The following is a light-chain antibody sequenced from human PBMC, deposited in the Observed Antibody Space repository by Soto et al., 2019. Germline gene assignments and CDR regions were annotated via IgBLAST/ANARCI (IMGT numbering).Light chain of an antibody. V-gene: IGKV1-5*01. Sequence: DIQMTQSPSTLSASVGDRVTINSRASQNIGNWLAWYQQKPGKAPNLLIYGASSLQSGVPSRFSGSGFGTEFTLTISSLQPDDFASYYCQQYASYPYTFGQGTKLEIK. CDR3: QQYASYPYT. J-gene: IGKJ2*01. CDR2: GAS. CDR1: QNIGNW.